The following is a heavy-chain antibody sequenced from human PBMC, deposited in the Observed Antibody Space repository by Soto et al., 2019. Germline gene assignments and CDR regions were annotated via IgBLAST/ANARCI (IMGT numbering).Heavy chain of an antibody. CDR3: AREAPYCTSATWPKFYDMDV. CDR1: GGTFGSYA. CDR2: IIPILNSP. D-gene: IGHD2-2*01. V-gene: IGHV1-69*01. Sequence: QVQLVQSGAEVKKPGSSVKVSCNASGGTFGSYAITWVRRAPGQGLEWLGGIIPILNSPAYAQKFQARVVITAGAITNTAYMQLNSLRFYDTAVYYCAREAPYCTSATWPKFYDMDVRGQATTVTVAS. J-gene: IGHJ6*02.